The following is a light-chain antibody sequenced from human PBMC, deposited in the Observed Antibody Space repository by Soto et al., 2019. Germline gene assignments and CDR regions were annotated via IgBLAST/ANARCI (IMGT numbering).Light chain of an antibody. CDR1: SSDVGGYNS. Sequence: QSVLTQPASVSGSPGQSITISCTGTSSDVGGYNSVSWYQQHPGKAPKLMIYEVSNRPSGVSNRFSGSKSGNTASLTISGLQADDDADYYCTSYTTSSTHWVFGGGTKLTVL. CDR3: TSYTTSSTHWV. V-gene: IGLV2-14*01. J-gene: IGLJ3*02. CDR2: EVS.